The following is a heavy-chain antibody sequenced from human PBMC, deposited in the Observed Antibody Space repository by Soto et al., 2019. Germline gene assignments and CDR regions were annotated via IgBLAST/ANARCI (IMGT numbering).Heavy chain of an antibody. CDR3: VRGDKYYGLHY. V-gene: IGHV3-66*01. Sequence: EVQLAESGGGLVQPGGSLRLSCTASGFSVSSNYMSWVRQAPGKGLEWVSIIHSGGNTYYADSVRSRFTISRDKSTNTVLLQMHSLSAVDTAVYYCVRGDKYYGLHYWGQGTLVTVSS. CDR2: IHSGGNT. CDR1: GFSVSSNY. J-gene: IGHJ4*02. D-gene: IGHD4-17*01.